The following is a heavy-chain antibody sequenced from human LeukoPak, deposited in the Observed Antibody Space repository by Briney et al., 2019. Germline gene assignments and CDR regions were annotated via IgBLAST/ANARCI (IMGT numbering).Heavy chain of an antibody. CDR1: GGSFSGYY. CDR3: ARTPETDGSGSYYKFDF. CDR2: INHSGST. V-gene: IGHV4-34*09. J-gene: IGHJ4*02. Sequence: SETLSLTCAVYGGSFSGYYWSWIRQPPGKGLEWIGEINHSGSTYYNPSLKSRVTISVDTSKSQFSLKLSSVTAADTAVYYCARTPETDGSGSYYKFDFWGQGTLVTVSS. D-gene: IGHD3-10*01.